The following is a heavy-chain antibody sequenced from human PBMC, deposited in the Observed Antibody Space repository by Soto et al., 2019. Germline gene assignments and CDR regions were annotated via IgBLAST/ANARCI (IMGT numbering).Heavy chain of an antibody. CDR2: MHHSGST. J-gene: IGHJ4*02. CDR1: GVSITRHY. V-gene: IGHV4-59*08. CDR3: ARGSYYYDSSGYYHY. D-gene: IGHD3-22*01. Sequence: SETLSLTCTVSGVSITRHYWSWIRQSPGKGLEWIAYMHHSGSTNYNPSLKSRVTVSIDTSKSQVSLRLSSVTAADTAVYYCARGSYYYDSSGYYHYWGQGTLVTVS.